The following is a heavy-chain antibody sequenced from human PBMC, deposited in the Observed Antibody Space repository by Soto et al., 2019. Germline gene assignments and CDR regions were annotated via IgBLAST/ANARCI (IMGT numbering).Heavy chain of an antibody. Sequence: QVPLVQSGAEVKKPGASVKVSCKASGDTFTDYYIHWVRQAPGQGLEWMGTVNPSGGHTTYAQHFLGRMTMTRGTATSTLYMEVTSLTSEDTAVYYCARGGHVVVVTAALDYWGQGTLVTVSS. CDR1: GDTFTDYY. D-gene: IGHD2-21*02. CDR3: ARGGHVVVVTAALDY. J-gene: IGHJ4*02. V-gene: IGHV1-46*01. CDR2: VNPSGGHT.